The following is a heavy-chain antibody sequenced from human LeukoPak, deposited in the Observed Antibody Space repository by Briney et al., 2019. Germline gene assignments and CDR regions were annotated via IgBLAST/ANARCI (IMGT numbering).Heavy chain of an antibody. CDR3: ARGASIAAAGTGPRGYYYFDY. D-gene: IGHD6-13*01. J-gene: IGHJ4*02. CDR1: GGSFSGYY. V-gene: IGHV4-34*01. CDR2: INHSGST. Sequence: SETLSLTCAVYGGSFSGYYWSWIRQPPGKGLEWIGEINHSGSTNYNPSLKSRVTISVDTPKNQFSLKLSSVTAADTAVYYCARGASIAAAGTGPRGYYYFDYWGQGTLVTASS.